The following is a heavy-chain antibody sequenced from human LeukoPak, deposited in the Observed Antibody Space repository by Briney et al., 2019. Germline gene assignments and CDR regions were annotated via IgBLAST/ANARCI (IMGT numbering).Heavy chain of an antibody. D-gene: IGHD2-2*02. CDR1: GYTFTSYD. V-gene: IGHV1-8*01. Sequence: GASVKVSCKASGYTFTSYDINWVRQATGQGLEWMGWMNPNSGNTGYAQKLQGRVTMTTDTSTSTAYIELRSLRSDDTAVYYCARESGQYPDAFDIWGQGTMVTVSS. CDR3: ARESGQYPDAFDI. CDR2: MNPNSGNT. J-gene: IGHJ3*02.